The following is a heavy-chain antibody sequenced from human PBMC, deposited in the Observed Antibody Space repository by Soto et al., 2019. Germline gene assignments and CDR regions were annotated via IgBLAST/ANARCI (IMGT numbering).Heavy chain of an antibody. CDR1: GGTFSSYT. Sequence: QVQLVQSGAEVKKPGSSVKVSCKASGGTFSSYTINWVRQAPGQGLEWVGRIIPSLGIAKNAQKFQGRVTITADKSTSTAYMELSSEDTAVYYCAAEYGANSAWGQGTLVTVSS. J-gene: IGHJ4*02. V-gene: IGHV1-69*02. CDR2: IIPSLGIA. CDR3: AAEYGANSA. D-gene: IGHD4-17*01.